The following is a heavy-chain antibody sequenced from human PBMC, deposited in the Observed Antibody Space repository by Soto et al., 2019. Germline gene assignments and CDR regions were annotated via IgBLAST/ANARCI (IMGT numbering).Heavy chain of an antibody. Sequence: GGSLRLSCAASGFTFSNAWMNWVRQAPGKGLEWVGRIKSKTDGGTTDYAAPVKGRFTISRDDSKNTLYLQMNGLKTEDTAVNYCTTGDTLEMATISGPGILDYRGQRTPVTGSS. CDR2: IKSKTDGGTT. D-gene: IGHD5-12*01. V-gene: IGHV3-15*07. J-gene: IGHJ4*02. CDR1: GFTFSNAW. CDR3: TTGDTLEMATISGPGILDY.